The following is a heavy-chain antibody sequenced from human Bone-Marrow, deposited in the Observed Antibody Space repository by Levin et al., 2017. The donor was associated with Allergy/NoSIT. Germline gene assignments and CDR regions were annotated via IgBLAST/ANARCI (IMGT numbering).Heavy chain of an antibody. CDR2: INHSGST. CDR3: AKRGGLTRLDY. V-gene: IGHV4-34*01. J-gene: IGHJ4*02. Sequence: SQTLSLTCAVYGGSFSGYYWSWIRQPPGKGLEWIGEINHSGSTNYNPSLKSRVTISVDTSKNQFSLKLSSVTAADTAVYYCAKRGGLTRLDYWGQGTLVTVSS. CDR1: GGSFSGYY. D-gene: IGHD2-2*01.